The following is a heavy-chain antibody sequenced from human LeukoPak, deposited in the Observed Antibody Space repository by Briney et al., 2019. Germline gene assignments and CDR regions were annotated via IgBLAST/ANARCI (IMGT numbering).Heavy chain of an antibody. J-gene: IGHJ4*02. V-gene: IGHV3-48*03. Sequence: GGSLRLSCAVSGFPFSVFAMNWVRQAPGKGLEWVSNIGSSGTTRYYADSVKGRFSISRDNAKNSLYLQMNSLRVEDTGVYYCALLAVASDFDYWGQGALVTVSS. CDR1: GFPFSVFA. D-gene: IGHD6-19*01. CDR3: ALLAVASDFDY. CDR2: IGSSGTTR.